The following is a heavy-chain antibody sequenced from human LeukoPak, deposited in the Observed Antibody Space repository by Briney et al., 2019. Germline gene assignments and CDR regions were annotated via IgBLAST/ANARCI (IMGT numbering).Heavy chain of an antibody. Sequence: SETLSLTCTVSGGSVSSGSYYWSWIRQPPGKGLEWIGYIYYSVSTNYNPSLKSRVTISVDTSKNQFSLKLSSVTAVDTAVYYCARVQGGDSGNYFDYWGQGTLVTVSS. CDR1: GGSVSSGSYY. J-gene: IGHJ4*02. CDR2: IYYSVST. CDR3: ARVQGGDSGNYFDY. V-gene: IGHV4-61*01. D-gene: IGHD4-17*01.